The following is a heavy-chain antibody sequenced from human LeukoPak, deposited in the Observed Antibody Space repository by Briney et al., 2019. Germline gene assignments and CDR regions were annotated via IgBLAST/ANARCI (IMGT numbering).Heavy chain of an antibody. CDR3: ARQGFTLNNWFDP. CDR1: GYTFTSYW. Sequence: GESLKISCKGSGYTFTSYWIGWVRQMPGKGLEWMGIIYPGDSDTRYSPSFQGQVTISADKSISTAYLQWSSLKASDTAMYYCARQGFTLNNWFDPWGQGTLVTVSS. CDR2: IYPGDSDT. V-gene: IGHV5-51*01. J-gene: IGHJ5*02.